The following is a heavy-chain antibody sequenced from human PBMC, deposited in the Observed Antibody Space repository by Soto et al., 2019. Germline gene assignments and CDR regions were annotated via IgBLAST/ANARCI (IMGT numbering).Heavy chain of an antibody. Sequence: SETLSLTCTVSGGSISSDDYYLSWIRQPPGKGLEWIGNIYYSGSTYYTPSLKSRVTISVDTSKNQFSLKLSFVTAADTAVYYCARGVAAAGTGYFDYWGQGTLVT. J-gene: IGHJ4*02. CDR1: GGSISSDDYY. CDR3: ARGVAAAGTGYFDY. CDR2: IYYSGST. D-gene: IGHD6-13*01. V-gene: IGHV4-30-4*01.